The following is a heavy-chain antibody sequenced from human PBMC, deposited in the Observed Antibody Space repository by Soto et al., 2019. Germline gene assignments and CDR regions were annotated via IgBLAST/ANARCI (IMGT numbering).Heavy chain of an antibody. Sequence: SETLSLTCTVSGGSISSYYWSWMRQPPGKGLEWIGYFYNSGSTNYNPSLKSRVTISVDTSKNQFSLKLSSVTAADTAVYYCARHGVLTSKFDYWGQGTLVTVSS. V-gene: IGHV4-59*08. CDR1: GGSISSYY. CDR2: FYNSGST. J-gene: IGHJ4*02. CDR3: ARHGVLTSKFDY. D-gene: IGHD4-4*01.